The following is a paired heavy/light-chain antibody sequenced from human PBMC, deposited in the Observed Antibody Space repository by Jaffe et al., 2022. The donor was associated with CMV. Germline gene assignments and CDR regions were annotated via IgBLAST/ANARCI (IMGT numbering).Heavy chain of an antibody. CDR2: ISSSGTYI. V-gene: IGHV3-21*01. D-gene: IGHD6-19*01. CDR1: GFIFSSCT. J-gene: IGHJ4*02. Sequence: EVQLVESGGGLVKPGGSLRVSCAASGFIFSSCTMNWVRQAPGKGLEWVSSISSSGTYIYYADSVKGRFTISRDNAKNSLYLQMNSLRAEDTAVYYCASAALYSGGVEFDYWGQGTLVTVSS. CDR3: ASAALYSGGVEFDY.
Light chain of an antibody. J-gene: IGLJ3*02. CDR3: QSSRL. CDR2: EHN. Sequence: NFMLTQPHSVSESPGKTVTFSCTRSSGSIASNYVQWYQQRPGSAPTIVIYEHNQRPSGVPDRFSGSIDSSSNSASLTISGLRTEDEADYYCQSSRLFGGGTKLTVL. V-gene: IGLV6-57*04. CDR1: SGSIASNY.